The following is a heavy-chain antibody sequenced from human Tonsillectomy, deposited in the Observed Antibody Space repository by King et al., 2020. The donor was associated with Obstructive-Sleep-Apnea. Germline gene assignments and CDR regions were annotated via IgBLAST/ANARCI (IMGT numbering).Heavy chain of an antibody. CDR2: ISYDGSNK. D-gene: IGHD3-16*02. J-gene: IGHJ6*02. Sequence: VQLVESGGGVVQPGRSLRLSCAASGFTFSSYGMHWVRQAPGKGLEWVAVISYDGSNKYYADSVKGRFAISRDNSKNTLYLQMNSLKADDTAVYYCANAFMISFGGVIVPYYYGMDVWGQGTTVTVSS. CDR3: ANAFMISFGGVIVPYYYGMDV. CDR1: GFTFSSYG. V-gene: IGHV3-30*18.